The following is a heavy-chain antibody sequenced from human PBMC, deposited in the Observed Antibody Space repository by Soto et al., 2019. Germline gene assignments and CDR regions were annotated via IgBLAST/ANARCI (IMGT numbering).Heavy chain of an antibody. CDR1: GFSFSDYY. CDR2: ISTSSSYI. CDR3: ARGGPGTSSCYVDS. Sequence: QVQLVESGGGLVKPGGSLRLSCAASGFSFSDYYMSWIRQAPGKGLEWLSYISTSSSYINYADSVKGRFTISRDNGKNSLYLQMNRPRVEDTAVYYCARGGPGTSSCYVDSWGQGTMVTVSS. D-gene: IGHD6-13*01. J-gene: IGHJ4*02. V-gene: IGHV3-11*05.